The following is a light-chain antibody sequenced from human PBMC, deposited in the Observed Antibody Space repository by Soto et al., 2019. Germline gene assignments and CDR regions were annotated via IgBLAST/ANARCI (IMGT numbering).Light chain of an antibody. Sequence: DIQMTQSPSTLSASIGDRVRITCRASQSISSWLAWYQQKPGKAPNLLIYKASSLESGVPSRFSGSGSGTEFTLTISSLQPDDFATYSCQQYGSYPWTFGQGTQVEIK. J-gene: IGKJ1*01. V-gene: IGKV1-5*03. CDR2: KAS. CDR1: QSISSW. CDR3: QQYGSYPWT.